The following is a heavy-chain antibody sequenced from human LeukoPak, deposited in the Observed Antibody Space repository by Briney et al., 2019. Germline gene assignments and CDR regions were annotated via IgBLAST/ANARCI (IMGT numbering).Heavy chain of an antibody. CDR1: GFTFSSFW. D-gene: IGHD1-1*01. Sequence: GGSLRLSCAAPGFTFSSFWMHWVRQAPGKGLVWVSHINSDGTSTSYADSVKGRFTISRDNAKNTLYLQMNSLRAEDTAVYYCARDYWKSFDYRGQGTLVTVSS. J-gene: IGHJ4*02. CDR2: INSDGTST. CDR3: ARDYWKSFDY. V-gene: IGHV3-74*01.